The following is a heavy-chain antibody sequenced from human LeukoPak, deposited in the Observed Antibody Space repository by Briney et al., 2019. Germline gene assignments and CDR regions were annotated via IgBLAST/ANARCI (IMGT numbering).Heavy chain of an antibody. CDR3: ATKTGGSGDAFDI. CDR1: GGSFSGYY. V-gene: IGHV4-34*01. D-gene: IGHD7-27*01. CDR2: INHSGST. Sequence: KASETLSLTCAVYGGSFSGYYWSWIRQPPGKGLEWIGEINHSGSTNYNPSLKSRVTISVDTSKNQFSLKLSSVTAADTAVYYCATKTGGSGDAFDIWGQGTMVTVSS. J-gene: IGHJ3*02.